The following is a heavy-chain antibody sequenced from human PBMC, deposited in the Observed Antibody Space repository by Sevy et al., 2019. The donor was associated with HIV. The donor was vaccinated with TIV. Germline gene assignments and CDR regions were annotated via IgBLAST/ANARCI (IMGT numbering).Heavy chain of an antibody. CDR2: ISTYNTVR. Sequence: ASVKVSCKASGYTFTGYGISWVRQAPGQGLEWMGWISTYNTVRNSAQKFHDRVTMTIDTSTSTAYMELRSLRSDDTAVYYCARSTQVAGRSNWFDPWGQGTLVTVSS. CDR1: GYTFTGYG. CDR3: ARSTQVAGRSNWFDP. V-gene: IGHV1-18*01. D-gene: IGHD6-19*01. J-gene: IGHJ5*02.